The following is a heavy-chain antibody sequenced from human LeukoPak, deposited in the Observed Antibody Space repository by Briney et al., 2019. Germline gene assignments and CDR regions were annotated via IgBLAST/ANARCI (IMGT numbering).Heavy chain of an antibody. CDR2: IYSGGST. J-gene: IGHJ6*02. D-gene: IGHD2-2*01. Sequence: GGSLRLSCAASGFTVSSNYMSWVRQAPGEGLEWVSVIYSGGSTYYADSVKGRFTISRDNSKNTLYLQMNSLRAEDTAVYYCAKAEDCSSTSCYFYGMDVWGQGTTVTVSS. V-gene: IGHV3-53*01. CDR1: GFTVSSNY. CDR3: AKAEDCSSTSCYFYGMDV.